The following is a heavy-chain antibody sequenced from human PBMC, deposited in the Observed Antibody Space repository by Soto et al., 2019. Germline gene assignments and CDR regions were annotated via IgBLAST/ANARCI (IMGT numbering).Heavy chain of an antibody. J-gene: IGHJ6*02. Sequence: ASVKVSCKASGYTFTSYAMHWVRQAPGQRLEWMGWINAGNGNTKYSQKFQGRVTITRDTSASTAYMELSSLRSEDTAVYYCASRSRNDFGSGQYYYYYYGIDVWGQGTTVTVAS. D-gene: IGHD3-3*01. CDR1: GYTFTSYA. CDR2: INAGNGNT. CDR3: ASRSRNDFGSGQYYYYYYGIDV. V-gene: IGHV1-3*01.